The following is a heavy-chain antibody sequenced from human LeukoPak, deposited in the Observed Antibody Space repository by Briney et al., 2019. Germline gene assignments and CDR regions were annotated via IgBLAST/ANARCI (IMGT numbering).Heavy chain of an antibody. D-gene: IGHD3-22*01. Sequence: GGSLRLSCAASGFTFTRYAMSWVRQAPGKGLEWVSAISVSGSSTYYADSVKGRFTISRDNSKNTLFLQMNNLSAEDTAVYYCARDNVYYDLHYWGQGTLVTVSS. V-gene: IGHV3-23*01. CDR3: ARDNVYYDLHY. CDR2: ISVSGSST. J-gene: IGHJ4*02. CDR1: GFTFTRYA.